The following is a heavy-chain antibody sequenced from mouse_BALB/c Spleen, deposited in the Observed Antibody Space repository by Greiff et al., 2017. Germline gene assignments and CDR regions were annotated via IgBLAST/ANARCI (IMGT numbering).Heavy chain of an antibody. D-gene: IGHD2-3*01. CDR2: IHYSGST. Sequence: EVKVEESGPDLVKPSESLSLTCTVSGYSFTSGSSWHWIRQFPGNKLEWMGYIHYSGSTNYNPSLKSRISITRDTSKNQFFLQLNSVTTEDTATYYCAREGRWLAWFAYWGQGTLVTVSA. J-gene: IGHJ3*01. CDR3: AREGRWLAWFAY. CDR1: GYSFTSGSS. V-gene: IGHV3-1*02.